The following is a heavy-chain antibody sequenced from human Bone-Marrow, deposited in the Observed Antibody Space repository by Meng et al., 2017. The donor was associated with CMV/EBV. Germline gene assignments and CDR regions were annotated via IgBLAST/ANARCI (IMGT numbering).Heavy chain of an antibody. CDR3: ARGRFAYGSGSHDY. CDR1: GGSISSSRYY. V-gene: IGHV4-39*07. Sequence: SETLSLTCTVSGGSISSSRYYWGWIRQPPGKGLEWIGTIYYSGSTYYNPSLKSRVTISVDTSKNQFSLKLSSVTAADTAVYYCARGRFAYGSGSHDYWGQGTLVTVSS. CDR2: IYYSGST. J-gene: IGHJ4*02. D-gene: IGHD3-10*01.